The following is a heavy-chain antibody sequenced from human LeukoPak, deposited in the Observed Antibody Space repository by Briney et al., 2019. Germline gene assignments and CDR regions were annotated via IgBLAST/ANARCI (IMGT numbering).Heavy chain of an antibody. D-gene: IGHD6-19*01. CDR3: ARALWLVYN. CDR2: IKPDGSEK. V-gene: IGHV3-7*05. CDR1: GLTFSNSW. Sequence: GGSLRLSCAASGLTFSNSWMSWVRQAPGKGLEWVANIKPDGSEKYYLDSVKGRFTISRDNAKNSLFLQMNSLRAEDTAVYYCARALWLVYNWGQGTLATVSS. J-gene: IGHJ4*02.